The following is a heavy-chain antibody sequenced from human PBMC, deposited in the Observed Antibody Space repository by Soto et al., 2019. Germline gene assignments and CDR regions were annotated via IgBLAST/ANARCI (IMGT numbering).Heavy chain of an antibody. V-gene: IGHV1-69*01. CDR2: IIPVFGKT. CDR3: ARAGTYDYDSSGHPDAFDI. J-gene: IGHJ3*02. Sequence: QVQLVQSGAEVQKPGSSVKLSCKASGGTFSSYAINWVRQAPGQGLEWMGGIIPVFGKTNYAQRFQGRVTITADESTTTAYMEVSGLRSEDTAVYYCARAGTYDYDSSGHPDAFDIWGQGTMVTVSS. D-gene: IGHD3-22*01. CDR1: GGTFSSYA.